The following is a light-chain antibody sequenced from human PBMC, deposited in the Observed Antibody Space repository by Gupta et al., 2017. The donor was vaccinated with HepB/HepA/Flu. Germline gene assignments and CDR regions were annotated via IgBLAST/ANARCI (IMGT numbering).Light chain of an antibody. J-gene: IGKJ3*01. CDR3: MQALQTPFT. Sequence: DIVMTQSLLPLPVTPGGQAYISCRYSQSLLHSNGYNYLDWYLQKPGQSPQLLIYLGSNRASGVPDRFSGSGSGTDFTLKISRVEAEDVGVYYCMQALQTPFTFGPGTKVDIK. CDR2: LGS. V-gene: IGKV2-28*01. CDR1: QSLLHSNGYNY.